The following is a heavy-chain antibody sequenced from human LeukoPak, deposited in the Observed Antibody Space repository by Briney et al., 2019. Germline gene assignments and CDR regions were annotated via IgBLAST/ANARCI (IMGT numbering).Heavy chain of an antibody. Sequence: GGSLRLSCVGSGFTFSSFHMNWVRRAPGKGLEWVSYISSSSSTIYYADSVKGRFTISRDNAKNSLYLQMNSLRAEDTAVYYCARDLGRRVYYYGMDVWGQGTTVTVSS. D-gene: IGHD7-27*01. V-gene: IGHV3-48*04. CDR1: GFTFSSFH. CDR2: ISSSSSTI. J-gene: IGHJ6*02. CDR3: ARDLGRRVYYYGMDV.